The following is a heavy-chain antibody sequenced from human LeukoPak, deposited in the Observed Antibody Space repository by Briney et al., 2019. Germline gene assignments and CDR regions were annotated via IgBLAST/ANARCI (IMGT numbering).Heavy chain of an antibody. Sequence: PSETLSLTCAVYGGSFSGYYWSWIRQLPGKGLEWIGEINHSGSTNYNPSLKSRVTISVDTSKNQFSLKLSSVTAADTAVYYCANRSSWYGFHWGQGTLVTVSS. CDR2: INHSGST. V-gene: IGHV4-34*01. CDR3: ANRSSWYGFH. CDR1: GGSFSGYY. D-gene: IGHD6-13*01. J-gene: IGHJ4*02.